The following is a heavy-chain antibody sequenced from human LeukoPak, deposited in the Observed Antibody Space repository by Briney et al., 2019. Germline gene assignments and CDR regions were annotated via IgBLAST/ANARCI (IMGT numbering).Heavy chain of an antibody. CDR1: GYTFTSYD. CDR2: MNPNSGNT. Sequence: ASVKVSCKASGYTFTSYDINWVRQATGQGLEWMGWMNPNSGNTGYAQKFQGRVTMTRNTPISTAYMELSSLRSEDTAVYYCARVGLGYCSGGSCYPFDYWGQGTLVTVSS. CDR3: ARVGLGYCSGGSCYPFDY. V-gene: IGHV1-8*01. D-gene: IGHD2-15*01. J-gene: IGHJ4*02.